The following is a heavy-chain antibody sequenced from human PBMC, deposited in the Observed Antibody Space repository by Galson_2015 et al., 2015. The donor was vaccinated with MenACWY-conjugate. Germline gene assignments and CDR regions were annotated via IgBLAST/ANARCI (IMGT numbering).Heavy chain of an antibody. Sequence: SVKVSCKASGGAFSNYAISWVRQAPGQGLKWVGRIIPFLGIANYAETFQGRVTITAEKSTSTVYMEVTGLTSDDTAVYYCARPRLEDNFRGDYWGQGTLVTVSS. J-gene: IGHJ4*02. CDR3: ARPRLEDNFRGDY. V-gene: IGHV1-69*04. CDR1: GGAFSNYA. D-gene: IGHD1-1*01. CDR2: IIPFLGIA.